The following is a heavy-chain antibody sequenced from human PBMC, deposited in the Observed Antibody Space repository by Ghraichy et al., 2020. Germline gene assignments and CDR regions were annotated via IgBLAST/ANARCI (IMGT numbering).Heavy chain of an antibody. V-gene: IGHV3-53*01. CDR1: GFTVSSNY. CDR2: IYSGGST. CDR3: ARVPREGTGTTYYYYYYMDV. D-gene: IGHD1-7*01. Sequence: GSLRLSCAASGFTVSSNYMSWVRQAPGKGLEWVSVIYSGGSTYYADSVKGRFTISRDNSKNTLYLQMNSLRAEDTAVYYCARVPREGTGTTYYYYYYMDVWGKGTTVTVSS. J-gene: IGHJ6*03.